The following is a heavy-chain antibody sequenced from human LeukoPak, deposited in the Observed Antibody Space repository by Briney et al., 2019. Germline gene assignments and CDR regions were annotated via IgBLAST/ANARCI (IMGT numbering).Heavy chain of an antibody. V-gene: IGHV1-69*06. J-gene: IGHJ6*03. CDR2: IIPIFGTA. CDR1: GGTFSSYA. D-gene: IGHD1-14*01. CDR3: ARDSNLYYYYYMDV. Sequence: RASVKVSCKASGGTFSSYAISWVRQAPGQGLEWMGGIIPIFGTANYAQKFQGRVTITADKSTSTAYMELSSLRSEDTAVYYCARDSNLYYYYYMDVWGKGTTVTVSS.